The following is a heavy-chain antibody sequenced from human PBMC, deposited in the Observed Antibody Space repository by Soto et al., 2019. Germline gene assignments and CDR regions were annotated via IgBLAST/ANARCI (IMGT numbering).Heavy chain of an antibody. V-gene: IGHV1-18*01. D-gene: IGHD3-10*01. J-gene: IGHJ4*02. CDR2: ISAYNGNT. Sequence: ASVKVSCKASGYTFTSYGISWVRQAPGQGLEWMGWISAYNGNTNYAQKLQGRVTMTTDNSKSTLYLQVDSLRTEDTAVYYCARDDEHGSYCDLGYWGQGTLVTVSS. CDR3: ARDDEHGSYCDLGY. CDR1: GYTFTSYG.